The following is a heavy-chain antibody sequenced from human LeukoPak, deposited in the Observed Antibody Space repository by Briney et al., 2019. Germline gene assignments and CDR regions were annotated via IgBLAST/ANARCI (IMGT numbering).Heavy chain of an antibody. J-gene: IGHJ3*02. CDR1: GGTFSSYA. CDR3: ARGYYGGPWDAFDI. CDR2: IIPIFGTA. V-gene: IGHV1-69*05. Sequence: GASVKVSCKASGGTFSSYAISWVRQAPGQGLEWMGGIIPIFGTANYAQKFQGRVTMTRDTSTSTVYMELSSLRSEDTAVYYCARGYYGGPWDAFDIWGQGTMVTVSS. D-gene: IGHD3-10*01.